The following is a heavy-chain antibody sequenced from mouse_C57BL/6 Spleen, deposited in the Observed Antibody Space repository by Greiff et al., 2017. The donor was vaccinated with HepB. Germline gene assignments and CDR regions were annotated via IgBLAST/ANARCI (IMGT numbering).Heavy chain of an antibody. CDR1: GYTFTDYE. CDR2: IDPETGGT. Sequence: QVQLQQSGAELVRPGASVTLSCKASGYTFTDYEMNWVKQTPVHGLEWIGAIDPETGGTAYNQKFKGKAILTADKSSSTAYMELRSLTSEDSAVYYCTPYYGSSDWYFDVWGTGTTVTVSS. V-gene: IGHV1-15*01. CDR3: TPYYGSSDWYFDV. D-gene: IGHD1-1*01. J-gene: IGHJ1*03.